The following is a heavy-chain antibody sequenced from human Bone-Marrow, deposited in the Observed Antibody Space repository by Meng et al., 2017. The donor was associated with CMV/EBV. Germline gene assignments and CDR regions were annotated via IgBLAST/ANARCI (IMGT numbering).Heavy chain of an antibody. D-gene: IGHD6-19*01. V-gene: IGHV4-34*01. J-gene: IGHJ4*02. CDR1: GGSFSGYY. CDR3: ARGPLSSGWYR. Sequence: ETLSLTCAVYGGSFSGYYWSWIRQPPGKGLEWIGEINHSGSTNYNPSLKSRVTISVDTSKNQFSLKLSSVTAADTAVYYCARGPLSSGWYRWGQGTLVTVSS. CDR2: INHSGST.